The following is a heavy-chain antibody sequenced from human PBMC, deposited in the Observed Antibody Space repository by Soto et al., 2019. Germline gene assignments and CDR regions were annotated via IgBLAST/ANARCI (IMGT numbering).Heavy chain of an antibody. CDR1: GYTFTSYY. J-gene: IGHJ5*02. D-gene: IGHD2-2*01. V-gene: IGHV1-46*03. Sequence: ASVKVSCKASGYTFTSYYMHWVRQAPGQGLEWMGIINPSGGSTSYAQKFQGRVTMTRDTSTSTVYMELSSLRSEDTAVYYCARAKTVRIVVVPAAEFDPWGQGTLVTVSS. CDR2: INPSGGST. CDR3: ARAKTVRIVVVPAAEFDP.